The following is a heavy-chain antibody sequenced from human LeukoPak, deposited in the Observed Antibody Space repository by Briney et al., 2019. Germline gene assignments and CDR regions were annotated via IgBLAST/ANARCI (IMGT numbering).Heavy chain of an antibody. V-gene: IGHV3-66*01. CDR3: ARDIRSSSGDGDY. CDR2: IYSGGST. Sequence: GGSLRLSCAASGFTVSSNYMSWVRQAPGKGLEWVSVIYSGGSTYYADSVKGRFTISRDNSKNTLYLQMNSLRAEDTAVYYCARDIRSSSGDGDYWGQGTLVTVSS. J-gene: IGHJ4*02. CDR1: GFTVSSNY. D-gene: IGHD6-6*01.